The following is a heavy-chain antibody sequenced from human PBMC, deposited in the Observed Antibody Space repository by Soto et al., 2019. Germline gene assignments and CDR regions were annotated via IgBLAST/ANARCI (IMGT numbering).Heavy chain of an antibody. CDR2: IIPIFGTA. J-gene: IGHJ6*02. CDR3: AREYCSGGSCPYYGMDV. V-gene: IGHV1-69*13. D-gene: IGHD2-15*01. Sequence: SVKVSCKASGGPFSSYAISWVRQAPGQGLEWMGGIIPIFGTANYAQKFQGRVTITADESTSTAHMELSSLRSEDTAVYYCAREYCSGGSCPYYGMDVWGQGTTVTVSS. CDR1: GGPFSSYA.